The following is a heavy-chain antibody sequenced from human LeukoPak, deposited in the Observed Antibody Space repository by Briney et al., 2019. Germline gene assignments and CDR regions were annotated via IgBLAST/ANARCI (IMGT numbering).Heavy chain of an antibody. J-gene: IGHJ5*02. Sequence: ASVKVSCKASGYTFTSYGISWVRQAPGQGLEWMGWINIYNGNTNYAQKLQGRVTMTADTSTSTVYMEMRSLRSDDTAVYYCARAGETIFGAPNWFDPWGQGTLVTVSS. CDR3: ARAGETIFGAPNWFDP. V-gene: IGHV1-18*01. CDR2: INIYNGNT. CDR1: GYTFTSYG. D-gene: IGHD3-3*01.